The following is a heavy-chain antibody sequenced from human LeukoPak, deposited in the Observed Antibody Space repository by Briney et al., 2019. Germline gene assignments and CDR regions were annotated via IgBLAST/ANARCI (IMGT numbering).Heavy chain of an antibody. D-gene: IGHD3/OR15-3a*01. CDR2: VNPSGGST. Sequence: ASVKVSCKASGYTFTGYYMNWVRQAPGQGLEWMGIVNPSGGSTTYAQKFQGRLIVTRDMSTSTVYMELSSLASEDTAVYYCAREIGVMPIDDFWTGYFDYWGQGTLVTVSS. CDR1: GYTFTGYY. V-gene: IGHV1-46*01. J-gene: IGHJ4*02. CDR3: AREIGVMPIDDFWTGYFDY.